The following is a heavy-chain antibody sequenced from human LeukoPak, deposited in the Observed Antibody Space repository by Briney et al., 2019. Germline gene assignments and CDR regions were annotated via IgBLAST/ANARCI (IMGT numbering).Heavy chain of an antibody. J-gene: IGHJ4*02. D-gene: IGHD1-26*01. CDR3: ARAGRSGSYGYFDS. CDR2: SINKAYSYTT. V-gene: IGHV3-72*01. Sequence: PGGSLRLSCAASGFTFSDHYMDWVRLAPGKGLEWVGRSINKAYSYTTEYAASVKGRFTISRDDSKNSLYLQMDGLKTEDTAVYYCARAGRSGSYGYFDSWGQGTLVTVSS. CDR1: GFTFSDHY.